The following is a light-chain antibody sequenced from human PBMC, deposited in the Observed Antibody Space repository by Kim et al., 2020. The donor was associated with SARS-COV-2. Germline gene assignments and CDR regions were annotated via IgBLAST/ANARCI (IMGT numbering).Light chain of an antibody. Sequence: PSSLSASVGDRVTITCRASQSISSYLNWYQQKPGKAPKLLIYAASSVQSGVPARFSGSGSGTDFTRTISSLQPEDFATYYCQQSYSFGQGTKLEI. CDR3: QQSYS. CDR2: AAS. V-gene: IGKV1-39*01. CDR1: QSISSY. J-gene: IGKJ2*01.